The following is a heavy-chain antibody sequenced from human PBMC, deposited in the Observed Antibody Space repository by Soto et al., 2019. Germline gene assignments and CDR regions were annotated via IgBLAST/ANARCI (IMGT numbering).Heavy chain of an antibody. Sequence: ASVKVSCKASGGTFRSYRINWVRQAPGQGLEWVGGIVPIYRTADYAQKFQGRVTITADESARTSYMELRSLKSQDTAVYYCAKSGSFFRPSLGYFDYWGQGTLVTVSS. J-gene: IGHJ4*02. CDR1: GGTFRSYR. CDR3: AKSGSFFRPSLGYFDY. CDR2: IVPIYRTA. D-gene: IGHD1-26*01. V-gene: IGHV1-69*13.